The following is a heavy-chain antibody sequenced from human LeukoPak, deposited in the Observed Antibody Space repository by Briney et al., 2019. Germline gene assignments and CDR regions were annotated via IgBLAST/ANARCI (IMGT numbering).Heavy chain of an antibody. CDR2: ISYDGSNK. V-gene: IGHV3-30*04. CDR1: GFTFSSYA. D-gene: IGHD6-19*01. J-gene: IGHJ4*02. CDR3: ARGVAGDYFDY. Sequence: PGGSLRLSCAASGFTFSSYAMHWVRQAPGKGLEWVAVISYDGSNKYYADSVKGRFTISRDNSKNTLYLQMNSLRAEDTAVYYCARGVAGDYFDYWGQGTLVTVSS.